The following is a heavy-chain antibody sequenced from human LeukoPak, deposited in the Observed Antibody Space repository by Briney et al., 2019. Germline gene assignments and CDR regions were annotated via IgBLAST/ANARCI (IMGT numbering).Heavy chain of an antibody. CDR1: GFTVSSNY. Sequence: GGSLRLSCTASGFTVSSNYMTWVRQAPGKGLEWVSLIYSGGTTYYADSVKGRFTISRDSSTNPLYLQMKRLRAADTAVYYCARSRAGSKKDAFDIWGQGTMVTVSS. V-gene: IGHV3-53*01. J-gene: IGHJ3*02. D-gene: IGHD5-24*01. CDR2: IYSGGTT. CDR3: ARSRAGSKKDAFDI.